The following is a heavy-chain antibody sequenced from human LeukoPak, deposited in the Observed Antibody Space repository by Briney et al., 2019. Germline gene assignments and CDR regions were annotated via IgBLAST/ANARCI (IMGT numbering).Heavy chain of an antibody. V-gene: IGHV3-30*04. CDR2: ISYDGSNQ. J-gene: IGHJ4*02. Sequence: GGSLRLSCAASGFTFSSYAMHWVRQVPGKGLEWVAVISYDGSNQFYADSVKGRFTISRDNSKNTLYLQMSSLRAEDTAVYYCATQSDFDYWGQGTLVTVSS. CDR3: ATQSDFDY. CDR1: GFTFSSYA.